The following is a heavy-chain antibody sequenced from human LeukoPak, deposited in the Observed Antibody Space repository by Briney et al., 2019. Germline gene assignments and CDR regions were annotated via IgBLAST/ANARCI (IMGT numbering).Heavy chain of an antibody. Sequence: ASVKVSCKASGYTFTSYYMHWVRQAPGQGLEWMGIINPSGGSTSYAQKFQGRVTMTRDTSTSTVYMELGSLRSEDTAVYYCARELYSSGWYDPRSEKSKAFDIWGQGTMVTVSS. CDR1: GYTFTSYY. CDR2: INPSGGST. J-gene: IGHJ3*02. D-gene: IGHD6-19*01. V-gene: IGHV1-46*01. CDR3: ARELYSSGWYDPRSEKSKAFDI.